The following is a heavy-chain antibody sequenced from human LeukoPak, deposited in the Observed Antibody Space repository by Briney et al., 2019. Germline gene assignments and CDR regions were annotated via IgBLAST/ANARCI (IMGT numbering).Heavy chain of an antibody. CDR1: GLLFSNYA. J-gene: IGHJ4*02. CDR2: ITGSGGNT. CDR3: VRGLDYFDY. V-gene: IGHV3-23*01. Sequence: GGSLRLSCAASGLLFSNYAMGGRRQAPGKGLEWVSSITGSGGNTYYADSVKGRFSFSRDNSKNTLHLQMNSLRAEDTAVYYCVRGLDYFDYWGQGTLVTVSS. D-gene: IGHD6-6*01.